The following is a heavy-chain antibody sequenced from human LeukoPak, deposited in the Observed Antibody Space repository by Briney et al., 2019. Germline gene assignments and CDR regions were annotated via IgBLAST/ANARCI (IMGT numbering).Heavy chain of an antibody. D-gene: IGHD3-10*01. CDR1: GFTFSNYG. J-gene: IGHJ4*02. CDR2: VSGSGGST. CDR3: ARDGAARGSGSFGD. Sequence: SGGSLRLSCAASGFTFSNYGMNWVRQAPGKGREWVSGVSGSGGSTYSADSVKGRFTISRDNSKNTLYLQMNSLRAGDTAVYYCARDGAARGSGSFGDWGQGTLLTVSS. V-gene: IGHV3-23*01.